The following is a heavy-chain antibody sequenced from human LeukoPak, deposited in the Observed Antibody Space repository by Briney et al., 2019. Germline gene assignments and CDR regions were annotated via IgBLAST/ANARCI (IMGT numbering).Heavy chain of an antibody. CDR2: IYYSGST. V-gene: IGHV4-59*08. CDR3: ARIPYSSGRDYFDY. J-gene: IGHJ4*02. Sequence: SETLSLTCTVSGGSISSYYWSWIRQPPGKGLEWIGYIYYSGSTNYNPSLKSRVTISVDTSKNQFSLKLSSVTAADTAVYYCARIPYSSGRDYFDYWGQGTLVTVSS. D-gene: IGHD6-19*01. CDR1: GGSISSYY.